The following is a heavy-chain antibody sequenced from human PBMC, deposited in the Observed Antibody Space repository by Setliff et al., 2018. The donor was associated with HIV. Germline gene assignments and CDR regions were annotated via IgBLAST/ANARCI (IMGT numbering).Heavy chain of an antibody. CDR3: ARGQSNSWYVKVPYYMDV. Sequence: PGGSLRLSCAASGFTFSSYWMHWVRQAPGKGLVWVSRINSDGSSTNYADSVKGRFTSSRDNAKSTLYLQMNSLRAEDTAVYYCARGQSNSWYVKVPYYMDVWGKGTTVTVSS. CDR2: INSDGSST. J-gene: IGHJ6*03. CDR1: GFTFSSYW. V-gene: IGHV3-74*01. D-gene: IGHD6-13*01.